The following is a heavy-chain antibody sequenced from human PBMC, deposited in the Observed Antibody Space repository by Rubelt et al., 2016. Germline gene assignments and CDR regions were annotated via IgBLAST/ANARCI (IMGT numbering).Heavy chain of an antibody. CDR2: IYFSGRT. Sequence: QLQLQESGPGLVKPSETLSLTCTVSGGSISRSSYYWGWIRQPPGKGPEWIGYIYFSGRTDYNPSLKSRVTILLDTSKNQFSLRLSSVTAADTCVYYCARENDYYYYMDVWGKGTTVTVSS. V-gene: IGHV4-61*05. CDR1: GGSISRSSYY. J-gene: IGHJ6*03. CDR3: ARENDYYYYMDV.